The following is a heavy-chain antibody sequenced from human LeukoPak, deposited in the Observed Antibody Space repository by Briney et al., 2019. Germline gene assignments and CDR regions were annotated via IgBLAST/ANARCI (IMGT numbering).Heavy chain of an antibody. D-gene: IGHD6-6*01. CDR2: ISGSGGST. Sequence: GGSLRLSCAASGFTFSSYAMSWVRQAPGKGLEWVSAISGSGGSTYYADSVKGRFTISRDNSKNSLYLQMKSLRGEDTAVYYCAGKVAARWVYYYYMDVWGKGTTVTVSS. CDR3: AGKVAARWVYYYYMDV. J-gene: IGHJ6*03. V-gene: IGHV3-23*01. CDR1: GFTFSSYA.